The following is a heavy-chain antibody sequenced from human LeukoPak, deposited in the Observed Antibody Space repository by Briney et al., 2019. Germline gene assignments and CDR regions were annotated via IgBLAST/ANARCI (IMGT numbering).Heavy chain of an antibody. CDR3: ARDRVTTYGGYYYYYGMDV. Sequence: ASVKVSCKASGYTFTSYGISWVRQAPGQGLEWMGWISAYNGNTNYAQKLQGRVTMTTDTSTGTAYMELRSLRSDDTAVYYCARDRVTTYGGYYYYYGMDVWGQGTTVTVSS. V-gene: IGHV1-18*01. CDR1: GYTFTSYG. CDR2: ISAYNGNT. J-gene: IGHJ6*02. D-gene: IGHD4-17*01.